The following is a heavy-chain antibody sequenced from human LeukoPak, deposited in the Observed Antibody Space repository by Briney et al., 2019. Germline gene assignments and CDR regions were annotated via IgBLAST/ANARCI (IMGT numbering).Heavy chain of an antibody. J-gene: IGHJ4*02. CDR3: VRVMARSGFGGH. CDR2: ISWNSGSI. Sequence: QPGRSLRLSCIASGFTFDDYAMHWVRQAPGKGLEWVSGISWNSGSIGYADSVKGRFTISRDNAKNSLFLQMNSLRAEDTAVYYCVRVMARSGFGGHWGQGTLVTVSS. V-gene: IGHV3-9*01. D-gene: IGHD3-22*01. CDR1: GFTFDDYA.